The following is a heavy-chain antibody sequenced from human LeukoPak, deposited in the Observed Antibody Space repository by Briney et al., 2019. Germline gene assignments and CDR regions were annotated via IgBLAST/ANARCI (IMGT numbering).Heavy chain of an antibody. CDR2: ISGSGDRT. Sequence: QSGGSQRLSCAASGFTFNSYAMSWVRQAPGKGLEWVSAISGSGDRTFYADSVKGRLTISRDNSKNTLYLQLNTVRAEDTALYYCARGGTNYYYMDVWGNGTTVTVSS. CDR3: ARGGTNYYYMDV. V-gene: IGHV3-23*01. J-gene: IGHJ6*03. CDR1: GFTFNSYA. D-gene: IGHD3-10*01.